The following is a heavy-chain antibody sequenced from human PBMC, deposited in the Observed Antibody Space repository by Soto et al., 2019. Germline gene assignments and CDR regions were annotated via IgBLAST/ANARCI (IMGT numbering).Heavy chain of an antibody. CDR3: ARGGTIFGVVIPIPYSGMDV. V-gene: IGHV3-11*01. CDR2: ISSSGSTI. J-gene: IGHJ6*02. CDR1: GFTFSDYY. Sequence: PGGSLRLSCAASGFTFSDYYMSWIRQAPGKGLEWVSYISSSGSTIYYADSVKGRFTISRDNAKNSLYLQMNSLRDEDTAVYYCARGGTIFGVVIPIPYSGMDVWGQGNTVTVSS. D-gene: IGHD3-3*01.